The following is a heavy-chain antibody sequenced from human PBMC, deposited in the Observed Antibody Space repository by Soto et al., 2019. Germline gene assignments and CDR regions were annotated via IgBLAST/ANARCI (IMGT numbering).Heavy chain of an antibody. Sequence: GGSLRLSCAASGFTFSSYSMNWVRQAPGKGLEWVSSISSSSSYIYYADSVKGRFTISRDNAKNSLYLQMNSLRAEDTAVYYCARCQADLQASSSWYYFDYWGQGTLVTVSS. D-gene: IGHD6-13*01. CDR2: ISSSSSYI. V-gene: IGHV3-21*01. CDR1: GFTFSSYS. J-gene: IGHJ4*02. CDR3: ARCQADLQASSSWYYFDY.